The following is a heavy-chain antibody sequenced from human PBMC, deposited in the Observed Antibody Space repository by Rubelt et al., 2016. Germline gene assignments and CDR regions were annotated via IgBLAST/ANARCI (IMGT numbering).Heavy chain of an antibody. CDR2: MNPNSGNT. V-gene: IGHV1-8*02. Sequence: GAEVRKPGASVKVSCKASGYTFTGYYIHWVRQAPGQGLEWMGWMNPNSGNTGYAQKFQGRVTMTRNTSISTAYMELSSLRSEDTAVYYCARGTAYYYDSSGDYVDYWGQGTLVTVSS. J-gene: IGHJ4*02. D-gene: IGHD3-22*01. CDR3: ARGTAYYYDSSGDYVDY. CDR1: GYTFTGYY.